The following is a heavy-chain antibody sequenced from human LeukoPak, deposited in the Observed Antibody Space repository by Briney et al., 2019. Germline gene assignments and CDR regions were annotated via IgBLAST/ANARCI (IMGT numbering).Heavy chain of an antibody. CDR1: GYTFTSYY. Sequence: ASVKVSSKASGYTFTSYYMHWVRQAPGQGLEWMGIINPSGGSTSYAQKFQGRVTMTRDTSTSTVYMELSSLRSEVTAVYYCASSATRGYYYDRSGYYNYWGRGTLVTVSS. V-gene: IGHV1-46*01. CDR2: INPSGGST. CDR3: ASSATRGYYYDRSGYYNY. D-gene: IGHD3-22*01. J-gene: IGHJ4*02.